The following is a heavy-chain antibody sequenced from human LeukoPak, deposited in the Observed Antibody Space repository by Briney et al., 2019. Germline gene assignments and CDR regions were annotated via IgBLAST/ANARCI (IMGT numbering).Heavy chain of an antibody. J-gene: IGHJ4*02. D-gene: IGHD6-6*01. CDR2: MSPNSGNT. CDR3: ARWISSSGQFDY. V-gene: IGHV1-8*03. CDR1: GYTFTSYD. Sequence: ASVKVSCKASGYTFTSYDINWVRQATGQGLEWMGWMSPNSGNTGYAQKFQGRVTITRNTSISTAYMELSSLRSEDTAVYYCARWISSSGQFDYWGQGTLVTVSS.